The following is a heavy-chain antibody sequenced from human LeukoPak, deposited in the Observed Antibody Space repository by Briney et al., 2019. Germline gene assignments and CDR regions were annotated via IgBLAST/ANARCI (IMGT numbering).Heavy chain of an antibody. CDR3: ARAGKVVTCDY. V-gene: IGHV1-46*01. D-gene: IGHD4-23*01. J-gene: IGHJ4*02. Sequence: ASVKVSCKASGYTFTSYYMHWVRQAPGQGLEWMGIINPSGGSTSYAQKFQGRVTMTRDTSTSTVYMELSSLRSDDTAVYYCARAGKVVTCDYWGQGTLVTVSS. CDR1: GYTFTSYY. CDR2: INPSGGST.